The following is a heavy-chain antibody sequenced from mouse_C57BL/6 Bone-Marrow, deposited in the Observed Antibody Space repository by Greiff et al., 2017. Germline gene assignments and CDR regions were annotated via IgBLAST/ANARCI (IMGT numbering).Heavy chain of an antibody. J-gene: IGHJ3*01. Sequence: EVKVEESGGGLVKPGGSLKLSCAASGFTFSSYAMSWVRQTPEKRLEWVATISDGGSYTYYPDNVKGRFTISRDNAKNNLYLQMSHLKSEDTAMYYCARDHGFAYWGQGTLVTVSA. V-gene: IGHV5-4*01. CDR2: ISDGGSYT. CDR1: GFTFSSYA. CDR3: ARDHGFAY.